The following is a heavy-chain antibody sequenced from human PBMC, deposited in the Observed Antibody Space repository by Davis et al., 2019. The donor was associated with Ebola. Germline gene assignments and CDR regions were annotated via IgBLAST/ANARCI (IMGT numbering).Heavy chain of an antibody. D-gene: IGHD6-13*01. CDR3: AKHQSIAAAGRLSDY. CDR1: GFTFSSYG. V-gene: IGHV3-30*18. CDR2: ISYDEGNK. Sequence: GESLKISCAVSGFTFSSYGMHWVRQAPGKGLEWVALISYDEGNKNYADSVKGRFTISRDNSKNTLYLQMNSLRAEDTAVYYCAKHQSIAAAGRLSDYWGQGTLVTVSS. J-gene: IGHJ4*02.